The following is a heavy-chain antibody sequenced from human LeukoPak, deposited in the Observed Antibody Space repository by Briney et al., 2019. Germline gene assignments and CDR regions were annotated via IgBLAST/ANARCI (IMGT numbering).Heavy chain of an antibody. Sequence: SETLSLTCAVYGGSFSGYYWSWIRQPPGKGLEWIGEVNHSGSTDYNPSLKSRVTISVDTSKNQFSLKLSSVTAADTAVYYCARGRGIWGQGTLVTVSS. CDR3: ARGRGI. J-gene: IGHJ4*02. CDR1: GGSFSGYY. CDR2: VNHSGST. V-gene: IGHV4-34*01.